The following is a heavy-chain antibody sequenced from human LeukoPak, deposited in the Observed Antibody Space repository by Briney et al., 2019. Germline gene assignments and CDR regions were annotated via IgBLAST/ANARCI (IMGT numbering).Heavy chain of an antibody. CDR1: GFTFSTYA. V-gene: IGHV3-9*01. CDR2: ISWNSGSI. D-gene: IGHD3-3*01. J-gene: IGHJ4*02. Sequence: PGGSLRLSCAASGFTFSTYAMHWVRQAPGKGLEWVSGISWNSGSIGYADSVKGRFTISRDNAKNSLYLQMNSLRAEDTALYYCATGTYFWSGLLDWGQGTLVTVSS. CDR3: ATGTYFWSGLLD.